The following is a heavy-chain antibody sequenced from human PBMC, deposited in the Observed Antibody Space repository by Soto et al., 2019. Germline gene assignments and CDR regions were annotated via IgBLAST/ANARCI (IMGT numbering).Heavy chain of an antibody. V-gene: IGHV3-48*02. CDR1: GFTFSSYS. J-gene: IGHJ6*02. Sequence: GGSLRLSCAASGFTFSSYSMNWVRQAPGKGLEWVSYISSSSSTIYYADFVKGRFTISRDNAKNSLYLQMNSLRDEDTAVYYCARTAAPFVRRYGMDVWGQGTTVTVSS. CDR2: ISSSSSTI. D-gene: IGHD6-25*01. CDR3: ARTAAPFVRRYGMDV.